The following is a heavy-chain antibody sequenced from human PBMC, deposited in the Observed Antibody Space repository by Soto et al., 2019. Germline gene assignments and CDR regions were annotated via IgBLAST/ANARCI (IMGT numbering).Heavy chain of an antibody. J-gene: IGHJ6*02. CDR2: IIPIFGTA. V-gene: IGHV1-69*06. D-gene: IGHD1-7*01. CDR1: GGTFSSYA. Sequence: QVQLEQSGAEVKKPGSSVKVSCKASGGTFSSYAISWVRQAPGQGLEWMGGIIPIFGTANYAQKFQGRVTITADKSTSTAYMELSSLRSEDTAVYYCASSLTGTAGRVYYYGMDVWGQGTTVTVSS. CDR3: ASSLTGTAGRVYYYGMDV.